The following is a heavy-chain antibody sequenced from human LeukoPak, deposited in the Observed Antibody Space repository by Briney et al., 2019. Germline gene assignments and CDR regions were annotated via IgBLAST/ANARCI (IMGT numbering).Heavy chain of an antibody. J-gene: IGHJ4*02. Sequence: GESLKISCKGSGYRFPSYWIGWVRQMPGKGLEWMGIIYPGDSDTRYSPSFQGQVTISADKSISTAYLQWSSLKASDTAIYYCARLSRDGYNPTYFDYWGQGTLVTVSS. CDR3: ARLSRDGYNPTYFDY. D-gene: IGHD5-24*01. V-gene: IGHV5-51*01. CDR1: GYRFPSYW. CDR2: IYPGDSDT.